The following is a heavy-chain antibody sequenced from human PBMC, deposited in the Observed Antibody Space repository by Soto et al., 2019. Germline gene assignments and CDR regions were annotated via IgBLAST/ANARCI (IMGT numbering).Heavy chain of an antibody. CDR3: ARRARPDFYYMDV. D-gene: IGHD6-6*01. V-gene: IGHV3-64*01. J-gene: IGHJ6*03. CDR1: GFTLSGYA. CDR2: ISSNGVGT. Sequence: SLRLSCAASGFTLSGYAMDWVRQAPGKGLEYVSGISSNGVGTYYANYVQGRFTISRDNSKNTVYLQMGSLRPEDMAVYYCARRARPDFYYMDVWGKGTTVTAP.